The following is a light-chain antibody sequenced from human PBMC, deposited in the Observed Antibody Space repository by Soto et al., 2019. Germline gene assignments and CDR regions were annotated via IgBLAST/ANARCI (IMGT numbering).Light chain of an antibody. Sequence: DIQLTQSPSFLSASVGDRVTITCRASQYISSYLAWYQQKPGKAPKLLIYAASTLQSGVPSRFSGSGSGTEFTLTISSLQPEDFATYYCQQLNSYPLTFGGGTKVDIK. CDR2: AAS. J-gene: IGKJ4*01. CDR1: QYISSY. V-gene: IGKV1-9*01. CDR3: QQLNSYPLT.